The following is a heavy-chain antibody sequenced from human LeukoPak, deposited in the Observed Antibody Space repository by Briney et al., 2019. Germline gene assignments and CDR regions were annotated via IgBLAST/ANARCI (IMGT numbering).Heavy chain of an antibody. J-gene: IGHJ4*02. D-gene: IGHD3-22*01. V-gene: IGHV1-18*01. CDR2: ISAYNGNT. Sequence: GASVKVSCKASGYTFTSYGISWVRQAPGQGLEWMGWISAYNGNTNYAQKLQGRVTMTTDTSTSTAYMELRSLRSDDTAVYYCARDQAWSITMIVVAPPFDYWGQGTLVTVSS. CDR3: ARDQAWSITMIVVAPPFDY. CDR1: GYTFTSYG.